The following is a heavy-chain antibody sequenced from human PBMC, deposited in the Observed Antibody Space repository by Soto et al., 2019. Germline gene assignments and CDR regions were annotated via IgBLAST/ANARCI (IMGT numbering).Heavy chain of an antibody. V-gene: IGHV3-30*18. CDR3: AKDLSPHGYDDYSYCFDY. CDR2: ISYDGSKK. CDR1: GFTFSSYG. Sequence: QVQLVESGGGVVQPGRSLRLSCVASGFTFSSYGMHWVRQAPGKGLEWVAVISYDGSKKYYADSVKGRFTISRDNSKNTLYLQMNIRRAEDTAVYVCAKDLSPHGYDDYSYCFDYWGQGTLVTVSS. D-gene: IGHD4-17*01. J-gene: IGHJ4*02.